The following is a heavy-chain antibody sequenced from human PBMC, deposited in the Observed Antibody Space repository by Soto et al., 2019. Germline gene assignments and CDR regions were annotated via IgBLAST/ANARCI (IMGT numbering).Heavy chain of an antibody. Sequence: GGSLRLSCAASGFTFSSYGMHWVRQAPGKGLEWVAVISYDGSNKYYADSVKGRFTISRDNSKNPLYLQMNSLRAEDTVVYYCAKVNGGGTKLKYQPRYYGMDVWGQGTTVTVSS. J-gene: IGHJ6*02. CDR1: GFTFSSYG. D-gene: IGHD2-2*01. V-gene: IGHV3-30*18. CDR2: ISYDGSNK. CDR3: AKVNGGGTKLKYQPRYYGMDV.